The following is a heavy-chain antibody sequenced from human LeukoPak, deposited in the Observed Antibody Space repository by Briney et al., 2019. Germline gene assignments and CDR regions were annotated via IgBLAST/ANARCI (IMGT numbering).Heavy chain of an antibody. J-gene: IGHJ4*02. CDR1: GFTFSDYY. Sequence: GGSLRLSCPASGFTFSDYYMTWIRQGPGKGLEWLSYISDSGSTMYYADSLKGRFTISRDNAKNSLFLQMNSLRAEDTAVYYCARDQFLPDDYWGQGTLVTVSS. CDR3: ARDQFLPDDY. V-gene: IGHV3-11*04. CDR2: ISDSGSTM.